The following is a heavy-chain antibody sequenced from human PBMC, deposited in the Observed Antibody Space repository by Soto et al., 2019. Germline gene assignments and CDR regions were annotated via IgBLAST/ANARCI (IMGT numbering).Heavy chain of an antibody. Sequence: QVQLQESGPGLVKPSQTLSLTCTVSGGSIRSGDYYWSWIRQPPGKGLEWIGYIYYSGSTYYNPSLKSRVTIAVDTSKNQFSLKLSSVTAADTAVYYCAIYGGNSFYFDYWGQGTLVTVSS. J-gene: IGHJ4*02. D-gene: IGHD4-17*01. V-gene: IGHV4-30-4*01. CDR2: IYYSGST. CDR1: GGSIRSGDYY. CDR3: AIYGGNSFYFDY.